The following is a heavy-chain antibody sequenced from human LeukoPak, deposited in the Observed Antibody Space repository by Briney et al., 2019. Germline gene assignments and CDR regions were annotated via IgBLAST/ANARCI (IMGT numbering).Heavy chain of an antibody. CDR3: ARRDTTMVRVDY. D-gene: IGHD5-18*01. Sequence: GGSLRLSCAASGFTFRNASMSWVRQAPGKGLEWVGRIKSKTDGGTTDYAAPVKGRFTISRDDSKNTVYLQMNSLTTEDTAVYFCARRDTTMVRVDYWGQGTLVTVSS. CDR2: IKSKTDGGTT. V-gene: IGHV3-15*01. J-gene: IGHJ4*02. CDR1: GFTFRNAS.